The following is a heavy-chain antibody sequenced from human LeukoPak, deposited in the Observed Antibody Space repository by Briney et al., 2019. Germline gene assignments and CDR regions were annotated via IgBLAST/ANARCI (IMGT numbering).Heavy chain of an antibody. CDR2: IIPILGIA. CDR1: GGTFSSYA. Sequence: GASVKVSCKASGGTFSSYAISWVRQAPGQGLEWMGGIIPILGIANYAQKFQGRVTITADKSTSTAYMELSSLRSEDTAVYYCAREAGSSSWEGGYYGMDVWGQGTTVTVSS. J-gene: IGHJ6*02. D-gene: IGHD6-13*01. V-gene: IGHV1-69*10. CDR3: AREAGSSSWEGGYYGMDV.